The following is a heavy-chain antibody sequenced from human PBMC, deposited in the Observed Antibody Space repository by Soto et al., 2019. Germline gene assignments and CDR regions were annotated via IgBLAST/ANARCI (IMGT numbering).Heavy chain of an antibody. J-gene: IGHJ4*02. CDR1: GFTFSSYG. CDR3: AKDVGNSWSYYFDF. CDR2: IWYEGANE. V-gene: IGHV3-30*02. Sequence: HPGGSLRLSCATSGFTFSSYGMYWVRQAPGKGLEWVAVIWYEGANEYYADSVKGRFTISRDNSKNTLYLQMNSLRAEDTAIYYCAKDVGNSWSYYFDFWGQGTLVTVSS. D-gene: IGHD6-13*01.